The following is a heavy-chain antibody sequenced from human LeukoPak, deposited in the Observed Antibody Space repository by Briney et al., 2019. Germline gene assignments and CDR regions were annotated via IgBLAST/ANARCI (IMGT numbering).Heavy chain of an antibody. Sequence: GGSLRLSCAASGFTFSSYSMNWVRQAPGKGLEWVSYISSSSSTIYYADSVRGRFTISRDNAKNSLYLQMNSLRVEDTAMYYCVRDFSLTRLERPFDNWGQGTLVTVSS. V-gene: IGHV3-48*04. CDR1: GFTFSSYS. CDR3: VRDFSLTRLERPFDN. D-gene: IGHD1-1*01. J-gene: IGHJ4*02. CDR2: ISSSSSTI.